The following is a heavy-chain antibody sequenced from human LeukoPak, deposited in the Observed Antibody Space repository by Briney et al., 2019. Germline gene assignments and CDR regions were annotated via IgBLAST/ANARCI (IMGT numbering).Heavy chain of an antibody. CDR3: ARGALLWFGESTNYFDY. V-gene: IGHV4-34*01. CDR1: CGSFSGYY. J-gene: IGHJ4*02. D-gene: IGHD3-10*01. CDR2: INHSGST. Sequence: SDTLSLTCSVYCGSFSGYYWSWIRQPPGKAREYIGEINHSGSTNYDPSLKSRVTISVDTSKNQFSLKLSSVTAADTAVYYCARGALLWFGESTNYFDYWGQGTLVTVSS.